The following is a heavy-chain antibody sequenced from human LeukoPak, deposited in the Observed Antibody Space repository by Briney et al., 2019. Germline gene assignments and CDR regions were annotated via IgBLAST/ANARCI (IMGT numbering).Heavy chain of an antibody. CDR2: ISGSGSNT. J-gene: IGHJ6*03. CDR1: GITFSGSG. Sequence: GGSLRLSCAASGITFSGSGMSWVRQAPGKGLEWVSTISGSGSNTHYADSVKGRFTISRDNSKNSLYLQMNSLRAEDTAVYYCASANPILLDYYYYYYMDVWGKGTTVTVSS. D-gene: IGHD3-3*01. V-gene: IGHV3-23*01. CDR3: ASANPILLDYYYYYYMDV.